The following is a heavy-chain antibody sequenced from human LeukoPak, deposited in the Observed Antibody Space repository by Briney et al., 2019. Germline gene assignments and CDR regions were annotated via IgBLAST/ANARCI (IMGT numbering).Heavy chain of an antibody. CDR1: GFTFDDYA. J-gene: IGHJ3*02. V-gene: IGHV3-9*01. CDR2: ISWNSGSI. Sequence: PGGSLRLSCAASGFTFDDYAMHWVRHAPGKGLEWVSGISWNSGSIGYADSVKGRFAISRDNAKNSLYLQMNSLRAEDTALYYCAKAPSGFGDLLGAFDIWGQGTMVTVSS. CDR3: AKAPSGFGDLLGAFDI. D-gene: IGHD3-10*01.